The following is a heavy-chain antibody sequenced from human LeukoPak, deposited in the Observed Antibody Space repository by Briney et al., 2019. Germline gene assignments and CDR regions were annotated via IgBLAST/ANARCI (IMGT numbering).Heavy chain of an antibody. Sequence: GGSLRLSCEASQFTFSRFAMSWIRQAPGTGLEWVSTLSGSGTATYYADSVKGRFTTSRDNSKDTLYLHMDNVRADDTAVYYCAKHLGSHSFLFYYMGVWGAGTSVIVSS. D-gene: IGHD2-21*01. V-gene: IGHV3-23*01. CDR3: AKHLGSHSFLFYYMGV. CDR2: LSGSGTAT. J-gene: IGHJ6*03. CDR1: QFTFSRFA.